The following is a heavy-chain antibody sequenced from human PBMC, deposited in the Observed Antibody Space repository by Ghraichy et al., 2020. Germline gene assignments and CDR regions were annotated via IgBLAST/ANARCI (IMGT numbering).Heavy chain of an antibody. Sequence: SETLSLTCAVSGYSISSGYYWGWFRQPPGKGLEWIGSIYHSGSTYYNPSLKSRVTISVDTSKNQFSLKLSSVTAADTAVYYCARDIGYYKSDYWGQGTLVNVSS. J-gene: IGHJ4*02. V-gene: IGHV4-38-2*02. CDR3: ARDIGYYKSDY. CDR1: GYSISSGYY. CDR2: IYHSGST. D-gene: IGHD1-26*01.